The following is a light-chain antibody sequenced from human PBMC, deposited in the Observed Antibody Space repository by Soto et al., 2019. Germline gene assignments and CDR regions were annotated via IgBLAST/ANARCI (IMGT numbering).Light chain of an antibody. J-gene: IGKJ4*01. CDR3: QQLSRYPLT. V-gene: IGKV1-9*01. CDR1: QSISSW. CDR2: SAS. Sequence: IQLTPSPSSLSASVGDRVTITCRASQSISSWLAWYQQKPGKAPDLLIYSASTLQSGVPSRFSGSGSETEFSLTIRALQPEDFATYYCQQLSRYPLTFGGGTKVDIK.